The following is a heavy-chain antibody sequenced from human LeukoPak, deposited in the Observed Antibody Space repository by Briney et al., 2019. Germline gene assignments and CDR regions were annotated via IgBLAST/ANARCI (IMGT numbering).Heavy chain of an antibody. Sequence: PGGSLRLSCAASGFTFSSYGMHWVRQAPGKGLEWVAFIRYDGSNKYYADSVKGRFTISRDNSKNTLYPQMNSLRAEDTAVYYCAKDSPSSTGLDAFDIWGQGTMVTVSS. J-gene: IGHJ3*02. CDR2: IRYDGSNK. D-gene: IGHD4-17*01. CDR3: AKDSPSSTGLDAFDI. CDR1: GFTFSSYG. V-gene: IGHV3-30*02.